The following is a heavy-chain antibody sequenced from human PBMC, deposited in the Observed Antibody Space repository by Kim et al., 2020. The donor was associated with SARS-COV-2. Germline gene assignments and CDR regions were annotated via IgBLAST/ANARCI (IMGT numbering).Heavy chain of an antibody. D-gene: IGHD2-15*01. J-gene: IGHJ6*02. Sequence: GGSLRLSCAGSGFSFDDYDMHWVRQVAGKGLEWVSLISYDGGRTYYADSVKGRFTISRYNSKNSLYLEMNSLGDEDTASYYCARDIVMGGLPSYGMSVWGQGTTVTVSS. V-gene: IGHV3-43D*04. CDR3: ARDIVMGGLPSYGMSV. CDR2: ISYDGGRT. CDR1: GFSFDDYD.